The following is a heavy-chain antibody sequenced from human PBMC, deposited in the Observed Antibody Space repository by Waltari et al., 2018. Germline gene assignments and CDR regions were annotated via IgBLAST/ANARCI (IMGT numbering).Heavy chain of an antibody. CDR1: GFTLSSYW. Sequence: EVQLVESGGGVVQPGGSLRLSCAASGFTLSSYWMSWVRQAPGKGPEWVANIKKDGSEEYYVDSVRGRFTISRDNAKNSLYLQMNSLRPEDTAVYYCARDQWFAFDIWGQGTMVTVSS. CDR3: ARDQWFAFDI. V-gene: IGHV3-7*01. CDR2: IKKDGSEE. D-gene: IGHD3-22*01. J-gene: IGHJ3*02.